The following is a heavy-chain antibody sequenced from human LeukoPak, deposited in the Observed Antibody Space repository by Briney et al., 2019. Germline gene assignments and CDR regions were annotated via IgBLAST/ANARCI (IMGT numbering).Heavy chain of an antibody. CDR3: AREGEATNFCSRYSCIPDF. J-gene: IGHJ4*02. V-gene: IGHV3-30*04. D-gene: IGHD2-2*01. CDR1: GFPFSRYA. CDR2: ISYDGANQ. Sequence: GRSLRLSCAASGFPFSRYAFHWVRQAPGKVLEWVAVISYDGANQYYADSVKGRFTISEDNSKDTLYLQLNSLRSEDTAVYYCAREGEATNFCSRYSCIPDFWGQGTLVTVSS.